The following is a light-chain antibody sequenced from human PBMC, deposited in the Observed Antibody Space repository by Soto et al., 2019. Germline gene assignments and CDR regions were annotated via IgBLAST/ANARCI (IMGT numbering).Light chain of an antibody. CDR1: SSDVGGSNF. Sequence: ALTQPASVSASPGQSITISCTGTSSDVGGSNFVSWYQQHPGKPPKLIIYDVATRPSGVSNRFSGSKSGSTASLIISRLQTEDEADYYCVSFTSSTTYVFGSGTKVTVL. V-gene: IGLV2-14*03. CDR2: DVA. CDR3: VSFTSSTTYV. J-gene: IGLJ1*01.